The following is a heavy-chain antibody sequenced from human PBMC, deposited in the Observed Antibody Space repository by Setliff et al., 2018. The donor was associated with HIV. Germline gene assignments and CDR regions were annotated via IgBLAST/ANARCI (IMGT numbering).Heavy chain of an antibody. CDR3: AAKRRYNYDLKGPLDY. CDR2: FDPEHRKT. CDR1: RYTLTELS. J-gene: IGHJ4*02. D-gene: IGHD5-18*01. V-gene: IGHV1-24*01. Sequence: PSVKVSCKVSRYTLTELSMHWVRQAPGKGLEWMGSFDPEHRKTLYAQKFQGRVTMTQDTSTDTAYMELSSLRSDDTAVYYCAAKRRYNYDLKGPLDYWAQGTLVTVSS.